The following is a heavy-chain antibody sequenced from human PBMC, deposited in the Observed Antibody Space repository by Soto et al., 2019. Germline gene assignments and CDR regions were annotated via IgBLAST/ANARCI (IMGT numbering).Heavy chain of an antibody. D-gene: IGHD3-3*01. CDR2: ISGSGGST. CDR1: GFTFSSYA. J-gene: IGHJ6*02. Sequence: GGSLRLSCAASGFTFSSYAVSWVRQAPGKGLEWVSAISGSGGSTYYADSVKGRFTISRDNSKNTLYLQMNSLRAEDTAVYYCAKENGDYYFWSGYPDGMVCWGQGTTVNVSS. V-gene: IGHV3-23*01. CDR3: AKENGDYYFWSGYPDGMVC.